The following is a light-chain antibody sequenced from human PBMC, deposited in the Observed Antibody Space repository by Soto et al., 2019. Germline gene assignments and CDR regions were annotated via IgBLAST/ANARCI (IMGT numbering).Light chain of an antibody. CDR1: QTISTY. CDR3: QQSFSPLLT. Sequence: DIQMTQSPSSLSASVGDRVTITCRASQTISTYLSWFQQKPGKAPKVLIYAASTLQSGVPSRFSGSASGAEFTLTISNLQSEDFATYYCQQSFSPLLTFGGGTKVAIK. J-gene: IGKJ4*01. CDR2: AAS. V-gene: IGKV1-39*01.